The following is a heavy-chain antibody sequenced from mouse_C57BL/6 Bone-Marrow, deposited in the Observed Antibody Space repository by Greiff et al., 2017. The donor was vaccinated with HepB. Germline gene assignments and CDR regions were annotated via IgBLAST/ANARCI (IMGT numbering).Heavy chain of an antibody. J-gene: IGHJ2*01. Sequence: EVKVVESGGGLVQPGGSLKLSCAASGFTFSDYYMYWVRQTPEKRLEWVAYISNGGGSTYYPETVKGRFTISRDNAKNTLYLQMRRLKAEDTAMYYCARFPLPLWGQGTTLTVSS. V-gene: IGHV5-12*01. CDR1: GFTFSDYY. CDR2: ISNGGGST. CDR3: ARFPLPL.